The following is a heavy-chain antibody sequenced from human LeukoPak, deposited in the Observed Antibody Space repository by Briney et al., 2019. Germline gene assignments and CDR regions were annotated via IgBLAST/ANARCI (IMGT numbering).Heavy chain of an antibody. V-gene: IGHV3-53*01. Sequence: GGSLRLSCAASGFTVSSNYMSWVRQAPGKGLEWVSVIYSGGSTYYADSVKGRFNISRDNSKNTLYLQMNSLRAEDTAVYYCARVSGSYLSYYYYYYMDVWGKGTTVTISS. J-gene: IGHJ6*03. CDR2: IYSGGST. CDR3: ARVSGSYLSYYYYYYMDV. CDR1: GFTVSSNY. D-gene: IGHD3-10*01.